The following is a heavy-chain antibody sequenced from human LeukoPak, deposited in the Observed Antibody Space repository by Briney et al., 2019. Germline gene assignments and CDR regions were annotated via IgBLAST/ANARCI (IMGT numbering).Heavy chain of an antibody. CDR2: IYHSGST. J-gene: IGHJ4*02. Sequence: PSETLSLTCTVSGGSISSGGYYWSWIRQPPGKGLEWIGYIYHSGSTYYNPSLKSRVTISVDRSKNQFSLKLSSVTAADTAVYYCASGGRGYGGNPDYWGQGTLVTVSS. CDR3: ASGGRGYGGNPDY. D-gene: IGHD4-23*01. V-gene: IGHV4-30-2*01. CDR1: GGSISSGGYY.